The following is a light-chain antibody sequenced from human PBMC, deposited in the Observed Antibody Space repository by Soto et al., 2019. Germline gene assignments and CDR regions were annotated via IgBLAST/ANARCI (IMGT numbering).Light chain of an antibody. CDR3: QQYNNWPRP. J-gene: IGKJ1*01. V-gene: IGKV3-15*01. CDR2: DAS. CDR1: QSVSSN. Sequence: IVMTQSPSTASVSPGERATNSCSASQSVSSNLAWYQQKPGQAPRLLIYDASNRATGIPARFSGSGSGTEFTLTISSLQSEDFAVYYCQQYNNWPRPFGQGTKVDIK.